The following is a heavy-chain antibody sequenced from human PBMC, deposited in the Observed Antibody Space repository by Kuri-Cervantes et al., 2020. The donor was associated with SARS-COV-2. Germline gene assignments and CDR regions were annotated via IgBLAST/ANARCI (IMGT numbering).Heavy chain of an antibody. Sequence: GSLRLSCAVSGYSISSGYYWGWIRHPPGKGLEWIGSIYDSGSTYYNPSLKSRVTISVDKSKNQFSLKLSSVTAADTAVYYCARRLGGNSGITFDYWGQGTLVTVSS. D-gene: IGHD4-23*01. J-gene: IGHJ4*02. V-gene: IGHV4-38-2*01. CDR2: IYDSGST. CDR1: GYSISSGYY. CDR3: ARRLGGNSGITFDY.